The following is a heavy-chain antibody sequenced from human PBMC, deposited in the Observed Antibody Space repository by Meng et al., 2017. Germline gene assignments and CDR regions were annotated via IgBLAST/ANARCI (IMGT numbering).Heavy chain of an antibody. CDR3: AKDGYCSSTSCYFSYYYYGMDV. J-gene: IGHJ6*02. V-gene: IGHV3-9*01. CDR1: GFTFDDYA. Sequence: SLKISCAASGFTFDDYAMHWVRQAPGKGLEWVSGISWNSGSIGYADSVKGRFTISRDNAKNSLYLQMNSPRAEDTALYYCAKDGYCSSTSCYFSYYYYGMDVWGQGTTVTVSS. CDR2: ISWNSGSI. D-gene: IGHD2-2*01.